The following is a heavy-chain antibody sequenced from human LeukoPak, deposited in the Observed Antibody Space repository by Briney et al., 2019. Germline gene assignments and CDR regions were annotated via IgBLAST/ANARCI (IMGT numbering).Heavy chain of an antibody. CDR2: IGSGGSPI. J-gene: IGHJ4*02. D-gene: IGHD1-26*01. V-gene: IGHV3-48*03. CDR1: GFSFSTYE. CDR3: AREDRSDAFDS. Sequence: EGSLRLSCAASGFSFSTYEMSWARQAPGKGLEWVSYIGSGGSPIYYAASVEGRFTVSRDNAKNSLYLQLNGLTAEDTAVYYCAREDRSDAFDSWGQGTLVTVSS.